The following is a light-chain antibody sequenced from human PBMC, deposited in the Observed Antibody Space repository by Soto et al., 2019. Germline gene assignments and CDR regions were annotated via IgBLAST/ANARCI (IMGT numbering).Light chain of an antibody. Sequence: QSVLTQVPATSGTPGQTVAISCSGSSSNIGKNTVNWYQQFPGTAPKLLIHSTNHRPSGVPDRFSGSKSGTSASLAISGLQSEEEAEYYCAVWEDSLNGPIFGGGTKVTVL. V-gene: IGLV1-44*01. CDR3: AVWEDSLNGPI. J-gene: IGLJ2*01. CDR1: SSNIGKNT. CDR2: STN.